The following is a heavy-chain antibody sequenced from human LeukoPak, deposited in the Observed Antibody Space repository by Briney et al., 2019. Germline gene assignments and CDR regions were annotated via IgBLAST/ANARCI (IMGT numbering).Heavy chain of an antibody. J-gene: IGHJ4*02. CDR3: AREGPRGNSQFDY. Sequence: GGSLRLSCAASGFTFSSYGMHWVRQVPGKGLEWVALIWYDGSNKYYSDSVKGRFTISRDNSKNTLYLQMNSLRAEDTAVYYCAREGPRGNSQFDYWGQGTLVTVSS. V-gene: IGHV3-33*08. CDR1: GFTFSSYG. D-gene: IGHD4-23*01. CDR2: IWYDGSNK.